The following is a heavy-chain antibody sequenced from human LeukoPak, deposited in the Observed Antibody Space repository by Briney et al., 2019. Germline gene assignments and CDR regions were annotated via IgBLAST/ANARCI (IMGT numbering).Heavy chain of an antibody. Sequence: GGSLRLSCAASGFTFSGYAMSWVRQAPGKGLEWVSAISGSGGSTYYADSVKGRFTISRDNSKNTLYLQMNSLRAEDTAVYYCAKGPFVMATIKEYWFDPWGQGTLVTVSS. CDR3: AKGPFVMATIKEYWFDP. D-gene: IGHD5-24*01. CDR1: GFTFSGYA. CDR2: ISGSGGST. V-gene: IGHV3-23*01. J-gene: IGHJ5*02.